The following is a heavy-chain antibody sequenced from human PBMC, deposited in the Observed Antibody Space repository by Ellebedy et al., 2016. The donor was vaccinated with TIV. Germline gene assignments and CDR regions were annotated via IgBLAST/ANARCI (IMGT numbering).Heavy chain of an antibody. CDR2: INQDGSQK. V-gene: IGHV3-7*01. J-gene: IGHJ3*02. Sequence: GGSLRLSCAASRFSFRSYWMSWVRQAPGEGLEWVANINQDGSQKYYVDSAKGRFTISRDNVKNSLYLQLNGLRADDTAVYYCATDGSYGDYLSPTHAFVMWGQGTMVTVSA. D-gene: IGHD4-17*01. CDR1: RFSFRSYW. CDR3: ATDGSYGDYLSPTHAFVM.